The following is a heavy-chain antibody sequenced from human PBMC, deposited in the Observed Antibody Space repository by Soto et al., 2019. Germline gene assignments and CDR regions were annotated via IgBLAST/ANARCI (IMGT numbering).Heavy chain of an antibody. D-gene: IGHD6-6*01. CDR1: GFPFSSYG. Sequence: GGSLRLSCVASGFPFSSYGMRWVRQAPGKGLERVAVIWYDGSTKYYAESVKGRFTISRDNSKNTLYLQMNSLRAEDRAVYYCARDQPPRSRTAARQYYYYGMDVWGQGTTVTVSS. V-gene: IGHV3-33*01. CDR3: ARDQPPRSRTAARQYYYYGMDV. J-gene: IGHJ6*02. CDR2: IWYDGSTK.